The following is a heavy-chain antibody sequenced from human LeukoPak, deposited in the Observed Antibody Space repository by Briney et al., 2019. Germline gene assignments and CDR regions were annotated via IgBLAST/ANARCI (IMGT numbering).Heavy chain of an antibody. CDR2: LYSGGDT. D-gene: IGHD6-6*01. Sequence: GGSLRLSCAASGLTVSDNYMSWVRQAPGKGLEWVSVLYSGGDTFYADSVRGRFTISRDNAKNSLFLQMNSLRDEDTAVYYCASGFSSSPYFDYWGQGTLVTVSS. CDR3: ASGFSSSPYFDY. V-gene: IGHV3-53*01. CDR1: GLTVSDNY. J-gene: IGHJ4*02.